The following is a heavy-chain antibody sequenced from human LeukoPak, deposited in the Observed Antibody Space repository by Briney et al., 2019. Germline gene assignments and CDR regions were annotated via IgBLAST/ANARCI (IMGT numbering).Heavy chain of an antibody. D-gene: IGHD1-26*01. J-gene: IGHJ3*02. V-gene: IGHV3-48*03. Sequence: GGSLRLSCAASGFTFSSYEMNWVRQAPGKGLEWVSYISSSGSTIYYADSVKGRFTISRDNAKNTLYLQMNSLRAEDTAVYYCARESYYGLDAFDIWGQGTMVTVSS. CDR1: GFTFSSYE. CDR3: ARESYYGLDAFDI. CDR2: ISSSGSTI.